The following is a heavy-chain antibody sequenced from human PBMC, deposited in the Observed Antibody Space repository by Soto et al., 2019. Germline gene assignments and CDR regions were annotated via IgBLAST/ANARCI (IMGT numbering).Heavy chain of an antibody. CDR1: GGSISSSSYY. D-gene: IGHD3-10*01. CDR3: ARLGGPDTMFDP. J-gene: IGHJ5*02. CDR2: VYYSGNT. V-gene: IGHV4-39*01. Sequence: SETLSLTCTVSGGSISSSSYYWAWIRQPPGKGLEWIGSVYYSGNTYYGPSLKSRVTISVDTSRNQFSLKWSSVTAADTAVYYCARLGGPDTMFDPWGPGTLVTSPQ.